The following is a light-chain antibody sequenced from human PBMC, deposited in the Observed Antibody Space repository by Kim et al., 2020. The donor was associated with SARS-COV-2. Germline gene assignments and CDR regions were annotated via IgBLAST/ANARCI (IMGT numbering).Light chain of an antibody. CDR2: KAS. CDR3: QQYNSYSLWT. Sequence: DIQMTQSPSTLSASVGDRVTITCRASQSINSWLAWYQQKPGKAPKLLIYKASTLESGVPSRFSGSGSGTEFTLTISCLQPDDFATYYCQQYNSYSLWTFGQGTKVDIK. V-gene: IGKV1-5*03. J-gene: IGKJ1*01. CDR1: QSINSW.